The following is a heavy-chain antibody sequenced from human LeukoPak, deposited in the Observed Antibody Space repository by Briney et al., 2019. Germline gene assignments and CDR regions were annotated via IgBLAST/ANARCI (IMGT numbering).Heavy chain of an antibody. D-gene: IGHD3-10*01. CDR1: GGSISSYY. J-gene: IGHJ4*02. CDR2: IYTSGST. V-gene: IGHV4-4*07. Sequence: PSETLSLTCTVSGGSISSYYWSWIRQPAGKGLEWIGRIYTSGSTNYNPSLKSRVTMSVDTSENQFSLKLSSVTAADTAVYYCARDLMVRGVITEFDYWGQGTLVTVSS. CDR3: ARDLMVRGVITEFDY.